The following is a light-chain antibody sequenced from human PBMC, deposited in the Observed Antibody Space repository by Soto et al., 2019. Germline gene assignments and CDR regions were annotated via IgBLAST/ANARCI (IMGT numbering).Light chain of an antibody. CDR2: EVN. Sequence: QSVLTQPASVSGSPGQSITISCIGTSSDVGGYNYVSWYQQHPGKAPKLMIYEVNNRPSGVSNRFSGSKSGNTASLTISGLQAEDEADYYCTSYTSSNTWVFGGGTKVTV. CDR3: TSYTSSNTWV. V-gene: IGLV2-14*01. J-gene: IGLJ3*02. CDR1: SSDVGGYNY.